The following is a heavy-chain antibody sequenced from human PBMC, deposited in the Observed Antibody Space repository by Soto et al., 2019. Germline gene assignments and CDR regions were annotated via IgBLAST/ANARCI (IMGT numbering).Heavy chain of an antibody. CDR1: GDSVSSNSAA. CDR3: ARDASVLRYFDWPTLYYYYYGMDV. CDR2: TYYRSKWYN. V-gene: IGHV6-1*01. Sequence: SQTLSLTCAISGDSVSSNSAAWNWIRQSPSRGLEWLGRTYYRSKWYNDYAVSVKSRITINPDTSKNQFSLQLNSVTPEDTAVYYCARDASVLRYFDWPTLYYYYYGMDVWGQGTTVTVSS. D-gene: IGHD3-9*01. J-gene: IGHJ6*02.